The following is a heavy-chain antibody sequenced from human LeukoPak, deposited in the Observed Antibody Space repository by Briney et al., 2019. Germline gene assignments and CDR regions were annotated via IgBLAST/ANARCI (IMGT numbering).Heavy chain of an antibody. CDR2: VDPEDGET. CDR1: GYTFTDYY. J-gene: IGHJ4*02. CDR3: ATDPTMIPEDY. Sequence: ASVKISCKVSGYTFTDYYMHWVQQAPGKRLEWMGLVDPEDGETIYAEKFQGRVTITADTSTDTAYMELSSLRSEDTAVYYCATDPTMIPEDYWGQGTLVTVSS. V-gene: IGHV1-69-2*01. D-gene: IGHD3-22*01.